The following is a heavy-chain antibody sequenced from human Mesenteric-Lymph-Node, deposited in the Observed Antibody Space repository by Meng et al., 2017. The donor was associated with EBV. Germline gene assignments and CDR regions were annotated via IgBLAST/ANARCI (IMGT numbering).Heavy chain of an antibody. CDR3: ARGEKGPIDY. CDR1: GGSFSGYY. V-gene: IGHV4-34*01. J-gene: IGHJ4*02. CDR2: INHSGST. Sequence: QAQLQQWGAGLLKPSETLSLTCAVYGGSFSGYYWSWIRQPPGKGLEWIGEINHSGSTNYNPSLKSRVTISVDTSKNQFSLKLSSVTAADTAVYYCARGEKGPIDYWGQGTLVTVAS.